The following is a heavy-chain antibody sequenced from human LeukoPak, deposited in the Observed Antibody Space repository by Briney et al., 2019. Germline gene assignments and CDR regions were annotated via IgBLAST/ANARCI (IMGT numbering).Heavy chain of an antibody. CDR1: GFTFRSYG. CDR2: ISYDGNNQ. D-gene: IGHD6-19*01. J-gene: IGHJ4*02. Sequence: PGRSLRLSCAASGFTFRSYGMHWVRQAPGKGLEWVAVISYDGNNQYYADSVKGRFTISRDYSKNTLYLQMNSLRAEDTAVYYCAKEDIGGWYCIDYWGRGTLVTVSS. V-gene: IGHV3-30*18. CDR3: AKEDIGGWYCIDY.